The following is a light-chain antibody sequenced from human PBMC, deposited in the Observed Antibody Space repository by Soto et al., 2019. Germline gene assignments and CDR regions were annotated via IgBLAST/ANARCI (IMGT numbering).Light chain of an antibody. CDR1: SSDIGGFNH. Sequence: QSALTQPASVSDSPGQSITISCIGTSSDIGGFNHVSWHQQHPGKAPKLIIYDVSNRPSGVSNRFSGSKTGNTASLVISGLQAEDEADYYCSSNTSSSSYVFGSGTKLTVL. V-gene: IGLV2-14*03. CDR2: DVS. J-gene: IGLJ1*01. CDR3: SSNTSSSSYV.